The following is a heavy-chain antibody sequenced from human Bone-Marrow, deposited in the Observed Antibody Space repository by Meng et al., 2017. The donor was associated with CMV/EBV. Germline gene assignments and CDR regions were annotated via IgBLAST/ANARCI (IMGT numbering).Heavy chain of an antibody. Sequence: ASVKVSCKASGYTFTSYYMHWVRQAPGQGLEWMGIISPSSGITNYAQKFQGRLTMTGDTSTSTVYMELSSLTSEDTAVYYCARGSESWNGYYPSYGMDVWGQGTTATVSS. V-gene: IGHV1-46*01. CDR2: ISPSSGIT. J-gene: IGHJ6*02. D-gene: IGHD3-3*01. CDR1: GYTFTSYY. CDR3: ARGSESWNGYYPSYGMDV.